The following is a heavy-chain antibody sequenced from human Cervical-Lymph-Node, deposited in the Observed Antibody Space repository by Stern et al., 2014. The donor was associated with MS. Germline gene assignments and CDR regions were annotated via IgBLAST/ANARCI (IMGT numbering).Heavy chain of an antibody. CDR3: VRTWRENTFDS. D-gene: IGHD5-24*01. CDR1: GFNLRDYS. CDR2: VSNTGTAI. Sequence: EVQLVESGGDLGQPGGSLRLSCAASGFNLRDYSMSWVRQAPGKGMDWDSFVSNTGTAIYYSDSVKGRFTISRDMASNSVYLQMNSLRDEDTAVYFCVRTWRENTFDSWGQGILVTVSS. V-gene: IGHV3-48*02. J-gene: IGHJ4*02.